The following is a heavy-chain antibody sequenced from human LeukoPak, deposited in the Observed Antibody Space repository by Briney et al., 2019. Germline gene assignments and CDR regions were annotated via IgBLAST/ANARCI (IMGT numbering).Heavy chain of an antibody. J-gene: IGHJ4*02. V-gene: IGHV3-30*04. CDR3: ARAKDDYGDHIMSY. CDR2: ISYDGSNK. CDR1: GFTFSSYA. Sequence: GGSLRLSCAASGFTFSSYAMHWVRQAPGKGLEWVAVISYDGSNKYYADSVKGRFTISRDNSKNTLYLQMNSLRAEDTAVYYCARAKDDYGDHIMSYWGQGTLVTVSS. D-gene: IGHD4-17*01.